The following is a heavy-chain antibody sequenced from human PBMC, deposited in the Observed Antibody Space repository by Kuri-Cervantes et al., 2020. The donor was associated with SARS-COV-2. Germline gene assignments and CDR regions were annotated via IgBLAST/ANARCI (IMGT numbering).Heavy chain of an antibody. J-gene: IGHJ4*02. CDR1: GFTFSGHW. Sequence: LSLTWAASGFTFSGHWIHWVRQAPGKGLVWVSRINPDGSYTNNADSVKGRFTLSRDNAKNMLFLQMNSLRAEDTAVYYCVRDGDHWNFDYWGQGTLVTVSS. V-gene: IGHV3-74*01. D-gene: IGHD1-1*01. CDR2: INPDGSYT. CDR3: VRDGDHWNFDY.